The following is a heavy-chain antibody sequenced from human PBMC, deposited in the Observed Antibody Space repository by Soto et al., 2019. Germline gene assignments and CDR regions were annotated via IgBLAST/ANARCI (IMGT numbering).Heavy chain of an antibody. J-gene: IGHJ4*02. Sequence: SETLSLTCTVSGGSISSSSYYWGWIRQPPGKGLEWIGSIYYSGSTYYNPSLKSRVTISVDTSKNQFSLKLSSVTAADTAVYYCASGQPASGYDYDAKIDYWSQGTLVTVSS. CDR1: GGSISSSSYY. CDR2: IYYSGST. CDR3: ASGQPASGYDYDAKIDY. V-gene: IGHV4-39*01. D-gene: IGHD5-12*01.